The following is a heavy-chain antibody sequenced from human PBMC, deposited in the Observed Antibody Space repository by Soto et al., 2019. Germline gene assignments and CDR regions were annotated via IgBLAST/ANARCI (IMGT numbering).Heavy chain of an antibody. CDR2: IPNDGSYQ. CDR3: AKCGAKDSSGYQEVENDY. CDR1: GYTSRNHS. D-gene: IGHD3-22*01. Sequence: LPAAAYGYTSRNHSTHPVRHAPGKGLEWVAVIPNDGSYQYYLDSVKGRFTISRDNSKNTVYLQMNSLRAEDTAVYYCAKCGAKDSSGYQEVENDYWGQGT. V-gene: IGHV3-33*06. J-gene: IGHJ4*02.